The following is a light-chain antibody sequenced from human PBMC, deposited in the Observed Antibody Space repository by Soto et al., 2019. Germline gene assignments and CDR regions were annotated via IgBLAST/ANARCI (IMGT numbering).Light chain of an antibody. CDR1: SSDVGGYNY. V-gene: IGLV2-14*01. J-gene: IGLJ1*01. CDR3: SSYTRSSTSYV. Sequence: QAVVTQPASVSGSPGQSITISCTGTSSDVGGYNYVSWYQQHPGKAPKLMIYEVSNRPSRVSNRFSGSKSGNTASLTISGLQAEDEADYYCSSYTRSSTSYVFGTGTKLTV. CDR2: EVS.